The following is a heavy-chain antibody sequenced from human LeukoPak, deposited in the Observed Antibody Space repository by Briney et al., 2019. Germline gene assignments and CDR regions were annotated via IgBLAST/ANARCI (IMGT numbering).Heavy chain of an antibody. J-gene: IGHJ4*02. Sequence: PSETLSLTCSVSGGSIKTTSYYWGWIRQPPGRGLEWIGTIYFTGSTYHNPSLKSRVTMSVDLSKNEFSLILTSVTAADTAVYYCARGGSYRDIWGQGSLVTVSS. CDR2: IYFTGST. CDR1: GGSIKTTSYY. D-gene: IGHD3-16*01. V-gene: IGHV4-39*07. CDR3: ARGGSYRDI.